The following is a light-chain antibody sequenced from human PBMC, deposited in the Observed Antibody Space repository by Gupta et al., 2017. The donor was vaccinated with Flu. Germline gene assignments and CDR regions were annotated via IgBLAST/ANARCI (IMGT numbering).Light chain of an antibody. Sequence: DIQMTQSPSSLSASVGDRVTVTCRASHNINKYLNWYQQKPGEAPKLLIYAASSLQSGVPSRFSGSGSGTDFTLTISRLEPEDLATYYCQERVSTPSIFGQGTKLEIK. CDR1: HNINKY. V-gene: IGKV1-39*01. J-gene: IGKJ2*01. CDR3: QERVSTPSI. CDR2: AAS.